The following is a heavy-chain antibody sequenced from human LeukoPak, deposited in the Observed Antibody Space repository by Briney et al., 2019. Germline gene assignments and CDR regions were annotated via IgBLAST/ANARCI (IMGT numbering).Heavy chain of an antibody. Sequence: ASVKVSCKASGYTFTGYYMHWVRQAPGQGLEWMGWMNPNSGNTGYAQKFQGRVTMTRNTSISTAYMELSSLRSEDTAVYYCARVSATPTGDSSGWLALYAYYYYYGMDVWGQGTTVTVSS. CDR3: ARVSATPTGDSSGWLALYAYYYYYGMDV. CDR1: GYTFTGYY. CDR2: MNPNSGNT. D-gene: IGHD6-19*01. J-gene: IGHJ6*02. V-gene: IGHV1-8*02.